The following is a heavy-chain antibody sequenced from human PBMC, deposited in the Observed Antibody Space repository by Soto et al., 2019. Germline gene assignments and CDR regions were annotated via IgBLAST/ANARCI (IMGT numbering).Heavy chain of an antibody. CDR2: INHSGST. CDR3: ARGRAAAGTVVYYYYGMDV. Sequence: QVQLQQWGAGLLKPSETLSLTCAVYGGSFSGYYWSWIRQPPGKGLEWIGEINHSGSTNYNPSLKSRATISVDTSKNQFSLKLSSVTAADTAVYYCARGRAAAGTVVYYYYGMDVWGQGTTVTVSS. D-gene: IGHD6-13*01. CDR1: GGSFSGYY. J-gene: IGHJ6*02. V-gene: IGHV4-34*01.